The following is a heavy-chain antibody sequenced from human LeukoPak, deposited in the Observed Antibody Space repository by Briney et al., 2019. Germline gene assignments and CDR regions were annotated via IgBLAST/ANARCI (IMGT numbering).Heavy chain of an antibody. Sequence: SETLSLTCTVSGGSISSYYWSWIRQPPGKGLEWIGYIYYSGSTNYNPSLKSRVTISVDTSENQFSLKLSSVTAADTAVYYCARGPRWGSYYYYMDVWGKGTTVTVSS. CDR2: IYYSGST. CDR1: GGSISSYY. V-gene: IGHV4-59*01. D-gene: IGHD3-16*01. J-gene: IGHJ6*03. CDR3: ARGPRWGSYYYYMDV.